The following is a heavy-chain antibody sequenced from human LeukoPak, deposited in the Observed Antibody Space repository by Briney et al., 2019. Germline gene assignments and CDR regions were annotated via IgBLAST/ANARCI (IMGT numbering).Heavy chain of an antibody. CDR2: INHSGST. D-gene: IGHD6-13*01. V-gene: IGHV4-34*01. CDR3: ARNSWYSKKFDY. Sequence: SETLSLTCAVYGVSFSGYCWSWLRQPPGKGLEWIGEINHSGSTNYIPSLKSRVTISVDTSKNQFCLKLSSVTAADTAVYYCARNSWYSKKFDYLGQGTLVTVSS. CDR1: GVSFSGYC. J-gene: IGHJ4*02.